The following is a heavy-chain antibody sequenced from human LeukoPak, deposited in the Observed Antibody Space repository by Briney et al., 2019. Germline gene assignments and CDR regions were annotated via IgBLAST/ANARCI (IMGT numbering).Heavy chain of an antibody. V-gene: IGHV1-46*01. CDR2: INPSGGST. J-gene: IGHJ4*02. CDR1: GYTFTGYY. D-gene: IGHD3-22*01. Sequence: ASVKVSCTASGYTFTGYYMHWVRQAPGQGLEWMGWINPSGGSTSYAQKFQGRVTMTRDTSTSAVYMELSSLRSEDTAVYYCARVYYHDSSDYYFPPDYWGQGTLVTVSS. CDR3: ARVYYHDSSDYYFPPDY.